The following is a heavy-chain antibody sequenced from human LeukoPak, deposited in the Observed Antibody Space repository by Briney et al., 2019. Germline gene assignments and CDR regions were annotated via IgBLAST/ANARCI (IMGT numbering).Heavy chain of an antibody. J-gene: IGHJ6*02. CDR3: ARDTEQYYGMDV. V-gene: IGHV4-39*07. D-gene: IGHD1-26*01. CDR2: IYYSGST. CDR1: GGSISSSSYY. Sequence: PSETLSLTCTVSGGSISSSSYYWVWIRQPPGKGLEWIGSIYYSGSTYYNPSLKSRVTISVDTSKNQFSLKLSSVTAADTAVYYCARDTEQYYGMDVWGQGTTVTVSS.